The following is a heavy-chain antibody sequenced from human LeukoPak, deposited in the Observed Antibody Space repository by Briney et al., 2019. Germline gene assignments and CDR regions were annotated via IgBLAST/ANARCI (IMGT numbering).Heavy chain of an antibody. D-gene: IGHD7-27*01. CDR3: AKLGLLGYYYYYGMDV. J-gene: IGHJ6*02. CDR2: ISSSSSTI. CDR1: GFTFSSYS. Sequence: GGSLRLSCAASGFTFSSYSMNWVRQAPGKGLEWVSYISSSSSTIYYADSVKGRFTISRDNAKNSLYLQMNSLRAEDTAVYYCAKLGLLGYYYYYGMDVWGQGTTVTVSS. V-gene: IGHV3-48*04.